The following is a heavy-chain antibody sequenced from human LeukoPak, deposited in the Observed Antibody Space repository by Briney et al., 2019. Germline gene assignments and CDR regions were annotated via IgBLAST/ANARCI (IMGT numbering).Heavy chain of an antibody. CDR2: ISYDGSNK. V-gene: IGHV3-30*03. J-gene: IGHJ4*02. D-gene: IGHD2-21*01. CDR3: ARDKAWSCGGDCYSFNY. Sequence: GGSLRLSCAASGFTFSSYGMHWVRQAPGKGLEWVAVISYDGSNKYYADSVKGRFTISRDNSKNMLYLQMNSLRAEDTAVYYCARDKAWSCGGDCYSFNYWGQGTLVTVSS. CDR1: GFTFSSYG.